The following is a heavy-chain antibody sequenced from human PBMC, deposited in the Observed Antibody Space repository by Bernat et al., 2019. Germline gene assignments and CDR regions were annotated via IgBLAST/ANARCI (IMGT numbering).Heavy chain of an antibody. CDR1: GFTFSSFG. D-gene: IGHD1-1*01. CDR3: ARRNELNWFDP. J-gene: IGHJ5*02. Sequence: EVQLVESGGDSVQPGGSLRLSCAASGFTFSSFGMRWVRQAPGKGLEWVSAVSASGATTYYTDSVKGRFTTSRDNSKNTMYLQMSSLRAEDTAVYYCARRNELNWFDPWGQGTLVTVSS. V-gene: IGHV3-23*04. CDR2: VSASGATT.